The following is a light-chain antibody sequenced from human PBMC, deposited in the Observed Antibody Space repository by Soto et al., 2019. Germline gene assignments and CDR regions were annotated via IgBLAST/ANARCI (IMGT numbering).Light chain of an antibody. J-gene: IGLJ2*01. CDR2: ENR. CDR1: SSNIGGSY. V-gene: IGLV1-51*01. Sequence: QSVLTQPPAVSAAPGQTVTISCSGSSSNIGGSYVSWYQQFPGTAPKLLIYENRKRPSGIPDRFSGSKAGTSAALDITGLQTGDEADYFCGAWDSRLNAGVFGGGTKLTVL. CDR3: GAWDSRLNAGV.